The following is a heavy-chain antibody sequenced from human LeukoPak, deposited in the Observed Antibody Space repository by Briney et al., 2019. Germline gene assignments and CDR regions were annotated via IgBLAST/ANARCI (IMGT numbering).Heavy chain of an antibody. V-gene: IGHV3-30*03. CDR2: ISYDGSNK. Sequence: SGGSLRLSCAASGFTFSSYGMHWVRQAPGKGLEWVAVISYDGSNKYYADSVKGRFTISRDNAKNSLFLQMNSLRAEDTAVYYCARKVLSGSRYFDYWGQGALVTVSS. J-gene: IGHJ4*02. CDR1: GFTFSSYG. D-gene: IGHD1-26*01. CDR3: ARKVLSGSRYFDY.